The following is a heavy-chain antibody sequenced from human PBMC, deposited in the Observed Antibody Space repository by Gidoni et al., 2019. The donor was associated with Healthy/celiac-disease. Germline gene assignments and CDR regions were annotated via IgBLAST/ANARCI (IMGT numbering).Heavy chain of an antibody. CDR2: GIA. V-gene: IGHV1-69*04. D-gene: IGHD3-9*01. Sequence: GIANYAQKFQGRVTITADKSTSTAYMELSSLRSEDTAVYYCARGDYDILTGYIYYYMDVWGKGTTVTVSS. J-gene: IGHJ6*03. CDR3: ARGDYDILTGYIYYYMDV.